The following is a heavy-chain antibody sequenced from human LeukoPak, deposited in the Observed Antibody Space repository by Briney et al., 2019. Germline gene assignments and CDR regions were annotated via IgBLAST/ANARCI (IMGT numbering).Heavy chain of an antibody. CDR3: ARDSGYSPFDS. D-gene: IGHD1-1*01. CDR2: IKPDGSAE. CDR1: GFTFSSYW. Sequence: PGGSLRLSCAASGFTFSSYWMNWVRQAPGKGLEWVANIKPDGSAEYYVDSVKGRFTISRDNAENSLFLQMNNLRAEDTAVYSCARDSGYSPFDSWGQGTRVTVSS. V-gene: IGHV3-7*01. J-gene: IGHJ4*02.